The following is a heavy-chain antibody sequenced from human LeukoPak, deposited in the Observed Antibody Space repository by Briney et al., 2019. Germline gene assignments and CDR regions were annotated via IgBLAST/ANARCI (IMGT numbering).Heavy chain of an antibody. CDR3: ARLSAAVHLGAFDL. D-gene: IGHD3-3*01. V-gene: IGHV4-4*09. J-gene: IGHJ3*01. Sequence: SETLSLTWAVSGVSISPYYWAWIRQPPGKGLEWIGYIHTSGSNNQYPSLKSRVTISVDKSKNHFSLRLTSVTAADTAVYYCARLSAAVHLGAFDLWGQGTMVTVSS. CDR1: GVSISPYY. CDR2: IHTSGSN.